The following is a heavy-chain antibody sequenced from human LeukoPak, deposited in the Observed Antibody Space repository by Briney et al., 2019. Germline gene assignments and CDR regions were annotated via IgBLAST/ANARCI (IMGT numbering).Heavy chain of an antibody. CDR3: ARARGNYENDAPDI. Sequence: GGSLSLSCAASGFTFSNYAVRWVCQAPGKGLDWVAVISDDGNNKYYSDSVKGRFTISRDNSKNTLYLQMNSLRAEDTAVYSCARARGNYENDAPDIWGQGTMVTVSS. CDR1: GFTFSNYA. D-gene: IGHD3-3*01. J-gene: IGHJ3*02. CDR2: ISDDGNNK. V-gene: IGHV3-30-3*01.